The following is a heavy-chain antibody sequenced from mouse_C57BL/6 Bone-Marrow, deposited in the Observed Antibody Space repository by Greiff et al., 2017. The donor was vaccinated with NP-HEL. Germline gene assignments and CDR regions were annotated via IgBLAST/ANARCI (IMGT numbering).Heavy chain of an antibody. CDR1: GYTFTSYW. Sequence: QVQLQQPGAELVMPGASVKLSCKASGYTFTSYWMHWVKQRPGQGLEWIGEIDPSASYNNYNQKFKGKSTLTVDKSSSTAYMQLSSLTSEDSAVYYCARDWDVWFAYWGQGTLVTVSA. V-gene: IGHV1-69*01. J-gene: IGHJ3*01. CDR2: IDPSASYN. CDR3: ARDWDVWFAY. D-gene: IGHD4-1*01.